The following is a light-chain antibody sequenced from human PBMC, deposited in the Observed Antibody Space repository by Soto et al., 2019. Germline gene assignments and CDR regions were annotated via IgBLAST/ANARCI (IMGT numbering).Light chain of an antibody. V-gene: IGKV3-15*01. CDR2: VAS. J-gene: IGKJ2*01. CDR1: QSVNQK. Sequence: EIVLTQSPATLSVSPGERATLSCRASQSVNQKLGWYQQEPGQAPRPLIYVASYRATGIPARFSGSGSGTEYTLTISNLQAEDFAVYYCQQFNNWPHTFGQGTKVDIK. CDR3: QQFNNWPHT.